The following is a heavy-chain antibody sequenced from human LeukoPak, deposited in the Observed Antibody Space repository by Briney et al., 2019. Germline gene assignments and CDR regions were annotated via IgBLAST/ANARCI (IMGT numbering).Heavy chain of an antibody. J-gene: IGHJ2*01. CDR1: GGSISSYY. CDR2: IYTSGSP. CDR3: ARVSSAYSYGHWYFDL. Sequence: PSETLTLTCTVYGGSISSYYWSWIRRPAGKGPEWIGRIYTSGSPNYNPPLKGRVTMSVDTSKVQVSLKLSSVTAADTAVYYCARVSSAYSYGHWYFDLWGRGTLVTVSS. D-gene: IGHD5-18*01. V-gene: IGHV4-4*07.